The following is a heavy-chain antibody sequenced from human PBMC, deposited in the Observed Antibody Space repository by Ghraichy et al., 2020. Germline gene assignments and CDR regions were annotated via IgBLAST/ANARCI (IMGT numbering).Heavy chain of an antibody. CDR1: GFTFSSYT. CDR2: ISSSSSYI. D-gene: IGHD4-17*01. Sequence: GESLNISCAASGFTFSSYTMNWVRQASGKGLEWVSSISSSSSYIYYADSVKGRFTISRYNAKNSLYLQMNSLRAEDTAVYYCAKGYGDYEGGDWYFDLCGRGTLVTVSS. J-gene: IGHJ2*01. CDR3: AKGYGDYEGGDWYFDL. V-gene: IGHV3-21*01.